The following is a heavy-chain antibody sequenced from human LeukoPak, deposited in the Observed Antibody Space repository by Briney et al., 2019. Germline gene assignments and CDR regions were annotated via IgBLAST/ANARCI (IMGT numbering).Heavy chain of an antibody. CDR2: IYHSGST. V-gene: IGHV4-38-2*02. D-gene: IGHD4-17*01. Sequence: SETLSLTCTVSGYSISSGYYWGWIRQPPGKGLEWIGSIYHSGSTYYNPSLKSRVTISVDTSKNQFSLKLSSVTAADTAVYYCARGTTVTTTFFDYWGQGTLVTVSS. J-gene: IGHJ4*02. CDR3: ARGTTVTTTFFDY. CDR1: GYSISSGYY.